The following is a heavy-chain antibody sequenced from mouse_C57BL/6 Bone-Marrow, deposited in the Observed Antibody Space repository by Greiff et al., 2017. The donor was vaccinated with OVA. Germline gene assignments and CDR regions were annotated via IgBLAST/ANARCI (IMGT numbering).Heavy chain of an antibody. Sequence: EVKLVESGGDLVKPGGSLKLSCAASGFTFSSYGMSWVRQTPDKRLEWVATISSGGSYTYYPDSVKGRFTISRDNAKNTLYLQMSSLKSEDTAMYYCARHGDLHYYGSSYGFVAYWGQGTLVTVSA. CDR1: GFTFSSYG. CDR3: ARHGDLHYYGSSYGFVAY. V-gene: IGHV5-6*01. CDR2: ISSGGSYT. J-gene: IGHJ3*01. D-gene: IGHD1-1*01.